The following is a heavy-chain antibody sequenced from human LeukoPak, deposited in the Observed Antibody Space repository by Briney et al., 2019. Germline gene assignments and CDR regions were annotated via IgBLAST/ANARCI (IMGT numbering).Heavy chain of an antibody. J-gene: IGHJ6*02. CDR2: INSDGSST. Sequence: PGGSLRLSCAAPGFTFSGFWMHWVRQTPDKGLVWVSRINSDGSSTKYADSVKGRFTVSRDNAENTLYLQSNSLRAEDTAVYYCARESSIGMDVWGQGTTVTVSS. V-gene: IGHV3-74*03. CDR3: ARESSIGMDV. CDR1: GFTFSGFW.